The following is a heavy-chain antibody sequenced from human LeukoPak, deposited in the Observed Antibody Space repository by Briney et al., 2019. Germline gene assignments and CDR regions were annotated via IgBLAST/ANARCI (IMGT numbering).Heavy chain of an antibody. CDR2: ISSGGSSI. D-gene: IGHD3-22*01. V-gene: IGHV3-11*01. J-gene: IGHJ4*02. Sequence: PGGSLRLACTASGFRFDDYGMTWVRQAPGKGLEWVSYISSGGSSIYYADSVKGRFTISRDNAKNSLYLQMNSLRAEDTAVYYCAREPYYDSSGYCLDYWGQGTLVTVSS. CDR3: AREPYYDSSGYCLDY. CDR1: GFRFDDYG.